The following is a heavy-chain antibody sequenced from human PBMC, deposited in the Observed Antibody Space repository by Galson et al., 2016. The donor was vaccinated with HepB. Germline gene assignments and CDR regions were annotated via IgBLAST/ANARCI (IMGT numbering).Heavy chain of an antibody. CDR2: IDNDGSTT. CDR1: RFALSNYW. CDR3: ARDRCTNGVCSGFDY. J-gene: IGHJ4*02. V-gene: IGHV3-74*01. D-gene: IGHD2-8*01. Sequence: SLRLSCAASRFALSNYWMHWVRQAPGKGLVWVSRIDNDGSTTPYADSVKGRFTTSRDNAKNTVYLQMNSLRVEDTAVYFCARDRCTNGVCSGFDYWGQGILVTVSS.